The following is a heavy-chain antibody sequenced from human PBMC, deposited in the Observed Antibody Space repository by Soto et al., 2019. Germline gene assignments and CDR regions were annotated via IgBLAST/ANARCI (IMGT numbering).Heavy chain of an antibody. CDR1: GFTFSSYG. D-gene: IGHD2-15*01. V-gene: IGHV3-30*18. CDR2: ISYDGSNK. J-gene: IGHJ4*02. CDR3: AKDRPDIVVVVAAVSSYYFDY. Sequence: GGSLRLSCAAPGFTFSSYGMHWVRQAPGKGLEWVAVISYDGSNKYYADSVKGRFTISRDNSKNTLYLQMNSLRAEDTAVYYCAKDRPDIVVVVAAVSSYYFDYWGQGTLVTVSS.